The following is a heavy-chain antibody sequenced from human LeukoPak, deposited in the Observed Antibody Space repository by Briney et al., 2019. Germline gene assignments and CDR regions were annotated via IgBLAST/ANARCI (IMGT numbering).Heavy chain of an antibody. CDR3: AKGGYTSPFDY. CDR1: GFTFSSYA. CDR2: IRASGGST. V-gene: IGHV3-23*01. Sequence: LGGSLRLSCAASGFTFSSYAMTWVRQAPGKGLEWVSTIRASGGSTYYADSWMGRFTVSRDNSMTTLYLQMNSLRAEDTAVYYCAKGGYTSPFDYWGQGTLVTVSS. J-gene: IGHJ4*02. D-gene: IGHD2-2*02.